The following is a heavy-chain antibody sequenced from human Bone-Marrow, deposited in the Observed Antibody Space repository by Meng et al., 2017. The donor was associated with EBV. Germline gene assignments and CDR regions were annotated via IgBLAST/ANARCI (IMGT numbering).Heavy chain of an antibody. CDR1: GGPISSDGYS. J-gene: IGHJ4*02. V-gene: IGHV4-30-2*01. Sequence: QLPEAGSGLVKPSQTLSPTCSGAGGPISSDGYSWSWIRQPPGKGLEWIGYIYHSGSTYYNPSLKSRVTISVDRSKTQFSLKLSSVTAADTAVYYCARVVARSYFDYWGQGTLVTVSS. CDR3: ARVVARSYFDY. CDR2: IYHSGST.